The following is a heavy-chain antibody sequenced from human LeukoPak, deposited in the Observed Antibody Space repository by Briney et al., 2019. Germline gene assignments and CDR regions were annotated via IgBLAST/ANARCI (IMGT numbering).Heavy chain of an antibody. CDR1: NYTLTRHG. CDR2: ISPDNGNT. CDR3: ARDSEMYYYDSSGYSPDY. V-gene: IGHV1-18*01. D-gene: IGHD3-22*01. J-gene: IGHJ4*02. Sequence: ASVKVSCKASNYTLTRHGISWLRQAPGQGLEWMGWISPDNGNTDFAQRFQGRVTMTTDTSTSTAYMELRSLRSDDTAGYYCARDSEMYYYDSSGYSPDYWGQGTLVTVSS.